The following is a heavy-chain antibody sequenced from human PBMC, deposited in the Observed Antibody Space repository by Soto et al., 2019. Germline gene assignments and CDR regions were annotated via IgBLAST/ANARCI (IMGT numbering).Heavy chain of an antibody. Sequence: TXVSLRLSCAASGFSFSSYAVTGVRQAPWKGLEGVSGISGSAGSTHYADSVKGRSIISRDNSKSTLSLQINNLRAEDTAVYYCARVSLGAYTIEDYSYYGMDVWGQGTTVTVSS. V-gene: IGHV3-23*01. J-gene: IGHJ6*02. D-gene: IGHD1-26*01. CDR3: ARVSLGAYTIEDYSYYGMDV. CDR1: GFSFSSYA. CDR2: ISGSAGST.